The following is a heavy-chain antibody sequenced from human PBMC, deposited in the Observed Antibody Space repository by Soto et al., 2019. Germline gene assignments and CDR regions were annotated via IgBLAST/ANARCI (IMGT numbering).Heavy chain of an antibody. CDR3: ARDPAP. Sequence: PSETLSLTCAVSAGSISSRNWWSWVRQSPGKGLEWIGEIHHSGSTNYNPSLKSRVTISVDTSKNQFSLKLTSVTAADTAVYYCARDPAPWGQGTLVTVSS. J-gene: IGHJ5*02. V-gene: IGHV4-4*02. CDR2: IHHSGST. CDR1: AGSISSRNW.